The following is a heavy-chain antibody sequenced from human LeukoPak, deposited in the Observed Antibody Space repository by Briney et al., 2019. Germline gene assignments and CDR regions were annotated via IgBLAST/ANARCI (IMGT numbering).Heavy chain of an antibody. Sequence: GGSLRLSCAASGFTFSSYAMHWVRQAPGKGLEWVSYISSSSSTIYYADSVKGRFTISRDNAKNSLYLQMNSLRAEDTAVYYCAREEVVLRYFDWLSRGYGMDVWGKGTTVTVSS. D-gene: IGHD3-9*01. CDR3: AREEVVLRYFDWLSRGYGMDV. V-gene: IGHV3-48*04. CDR1: GFTFSSYA. J-gene: IGHJ6*04. CDR2: ISSSSSTI.